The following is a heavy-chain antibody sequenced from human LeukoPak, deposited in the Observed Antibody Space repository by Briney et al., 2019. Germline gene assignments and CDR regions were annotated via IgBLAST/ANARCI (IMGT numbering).Heavy chain of an antibody. CDR1: GFTFSSYS. CDR3: ARDRNYYGSGSYKDY. CDR2: ISSSSSYI. D-gene: IGHD3-10*01. Sequence: PGGSLRLSCAASGFTFSSYSMNWVRQAPGKGLEWVSSISSSSSYIYYADSVKGRFTISRDNAKNSLYLQMNSLRAEDTAVYYCARDRNYYGSGSYKDYWGQGTLVTVSS. J-gene: IGHJ4*02. V-gene: IGHV3-21*01.